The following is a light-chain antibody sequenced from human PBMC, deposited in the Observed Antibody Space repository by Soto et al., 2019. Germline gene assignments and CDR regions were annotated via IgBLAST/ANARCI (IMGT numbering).Light chain of an antibody. Sequence: EVVMTQSPATLSVSPGERATLSCSASESVSSNLAWYQQKPGQAPRLLIYGASTRATGIPARFSGSGSGTDFTLTISSLESEDFAVYYCQQRSNWITFGQGTRLEIK. CDR2: GAS. J-gene: IGKJ5*01. CDR1: ESVSSN. CDR3: QQRSNWIT. V-gene: IGKV3-15*01.